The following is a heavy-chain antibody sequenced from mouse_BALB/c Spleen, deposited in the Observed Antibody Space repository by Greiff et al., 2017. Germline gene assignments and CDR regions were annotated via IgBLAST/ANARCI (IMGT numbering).Heavy chain of an antibody. CDR2: INPSNGRT. CDR1: GYTFTSYW. J-gene: IGHJ2*01. V-gene: IGHV1S81*02. Sequence: QVQLQQPGAELVKPGASVKLSCKASGYTFTSYWMHWVKQRPGQGLEWIGEINPSNGRTNYNEKFKSKATLTVDKSSSTAYMQLSSLTSEDSAVYYCAREGDWGQGTTLTVSS. CDR3: AREGD.